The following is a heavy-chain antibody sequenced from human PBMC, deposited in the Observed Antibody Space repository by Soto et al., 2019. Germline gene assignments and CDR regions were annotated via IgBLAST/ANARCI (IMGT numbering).Heavy chain of an antibody. CDR1: VFTFNIYG. Sequence: WGSLLISCVSSVFTFNIYGMNWVRQVPGKGLEWLSFISSTSSSINYADSMKGRFTVSRDKAKNSLYLQMNNLRAEDTAVYYCARAPIDYWGRGTLVTGSS. CDR2: ISSTSSSI. V-gene: IGHV3-21*01. CDR3: ARAPIDY. J-gene: IGHJ4*02.